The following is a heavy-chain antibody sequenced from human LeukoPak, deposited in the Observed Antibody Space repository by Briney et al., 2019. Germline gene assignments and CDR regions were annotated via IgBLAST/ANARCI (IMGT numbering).Heavy chain of an antibody. CDR2: INPSGGST. V-gene: IGHV1-46*01. D-gene: IGHD5-18*01. Sequence: ASVKVSCKASGYTFTSYYMHWVRQAPGQGLEWMGIINPSGGSTSYAQKFQGRVTMTRDTSTSTVYMELSSLRSEDTAVYYCARGGGDTAMVTAFDIWGQGTMVTVSS. J-gene: IGHJ3*02. CDR1: GYTFTSYY. CDR3: ARGGGDTAMVTAFDI.